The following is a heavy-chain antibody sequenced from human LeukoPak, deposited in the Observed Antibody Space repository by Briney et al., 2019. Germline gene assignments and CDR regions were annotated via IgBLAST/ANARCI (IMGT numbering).Heavy chain of an antibody. CDR2: ISYDGSNK. V-gene: IGHV3-30*04. J-gene: IGHJ4*02. Sequence: GGSLRLSCAASGFTFSTYAMHWVRQAPGKGLGWVAVISYDGSNKYYADSVKGRFTISRDNSKNTLYLQMNSLRAEDTAVYYCARDQGYGVFDYWGQGTLVTVSS. CDR1: GFTFSTYA. D-gene: IGHD4-17*01. CDR3: ARDQGYGVFDY.